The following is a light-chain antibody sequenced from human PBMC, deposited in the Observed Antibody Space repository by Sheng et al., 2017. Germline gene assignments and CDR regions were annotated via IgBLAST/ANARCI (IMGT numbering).Light chain of an antibody. CDR2: AAS. CDR3: QQYYSPSRT. V-gene: IGKV1-8*01. Sequence: AIRMTQSPSSFSASTGDRVTITCRASQGISSYLAWYQQKPGKAPKLLIYAASTLQSEVPSRFSGSGSGTDFTLTISCLQSEDFATYYCQQYYSPSRTFGQGTKVEIK. J-gene: IGKJ1*01. CDR1: QGISSY.